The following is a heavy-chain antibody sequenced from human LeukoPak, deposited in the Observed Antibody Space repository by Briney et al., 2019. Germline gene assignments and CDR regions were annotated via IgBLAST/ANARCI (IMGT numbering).Heavy chain of an antibody. Sequence: SETLSLTCTVSGGSISSYYWSWTRQPAGKGLEWIGRIYTSGSTNYNPSLKSRVTMSVDTSKNQFSLKLSSVTAADTAVYYCARVYPATYYYYYYMDVWGKGTTVTVSS. CDR2: IYTSGST. CDR1: GGSISSYY. J-gene: IGHJ6*03. CDR3: ARVYPATYYYYYYMDV. D-gene: IGHD2-15*01. V-gene: IGHV4-4*07.